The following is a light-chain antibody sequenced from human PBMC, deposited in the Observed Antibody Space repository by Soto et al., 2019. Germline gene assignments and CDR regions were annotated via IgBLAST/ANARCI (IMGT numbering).Light chain of an antibody. CDR2: DVN. J-gene: IGLJ1*01. V-gene: IGLV2-11*01. CDR1: SSDVGAYDF. Sequence: QSVLTQPRSASGSPGQLVTISCTGTSSDVGAYDFASWYQRHPGEAPKLIIYDVNKRPSGVPDRFSGSKSGNTASLTISGLQAEDVGDYFCCSFAGTFYVFGTGTKVTVL. CDR3: CSFAGTFYV.